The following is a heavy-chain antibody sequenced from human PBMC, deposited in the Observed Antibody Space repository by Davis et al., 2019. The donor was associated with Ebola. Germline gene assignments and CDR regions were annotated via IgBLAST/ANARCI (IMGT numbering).Heavy chain of an antibody. J-gene: IGHJ4*02. D-gene: IGHD2-2*01. Sequence: KVSCKGSGYSFTSYWISWVRQMPGKGLEWMGRIDPSDSYTNYSPSFQGHVTISADKSISTAYLQWSSLKASDTAMYYCAREVFVVVPAALDFDYWGQGTLVTVSS. CDR3: AREVFVVVPAALDFDY. CDR1: GYSFTSYW. V-gene: IGHV5-10-1*01. CDR2: IDPSDSYT.